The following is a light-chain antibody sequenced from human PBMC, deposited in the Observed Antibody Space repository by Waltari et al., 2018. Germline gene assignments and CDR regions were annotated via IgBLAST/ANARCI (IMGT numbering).Light chain of an antibody. J-gene: IGKJ1*01. CDR1: QSISNW. CDR2: EAS. Sequence: DIQMTQSPSTLSASVGDRVTITCRASQSISNWLAWYQQRPGKAPNLLIYEASTLQSGGPSRFDGSGSGTEFTLTISSLQPDDFATYYCQQYKTYSRTFGQGTQVGIK. CDR3: QQYKTYSRT. V-gene: IGKV1-5*03.